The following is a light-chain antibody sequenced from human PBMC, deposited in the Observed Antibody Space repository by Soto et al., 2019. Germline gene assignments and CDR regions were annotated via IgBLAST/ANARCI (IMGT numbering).Light chain of an antibody. J-gene: IGLJ3*02. CDR1: SSDVGSYNL. Sequence: QSALTQPASVSGSPGQSITISCSGTSSDVGSYNLVSWYQQLPGKAPRLVIYEVSERPSEISNRFSGSKSGNTASLTISGLQAEDEGDYYCYSYGGSNFIVFGGGTKLTV. V-gene: IGLV2-23*02. CDR2: EVS. CDR3: YSYGGSNFIV.